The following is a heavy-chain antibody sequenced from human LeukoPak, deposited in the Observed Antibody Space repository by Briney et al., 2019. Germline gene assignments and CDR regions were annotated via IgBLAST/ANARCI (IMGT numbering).Heavy chain of an antibody. Sequence: SETLSLTCTVSGGSISSYYWSWIRQPPGKGLEWIGEINHSGSTNYNPSLKSRVTISVDTSKNQFSLKLSSVTAADTAVYYCARGGPFDIWGQGTMVTVSS. CDR2: INHSGST. CDR3: ARGGPFDI. J-gene: IGHJ3*02. V-gene: IGHV4-34*01. CDR1: GGSISSYY.